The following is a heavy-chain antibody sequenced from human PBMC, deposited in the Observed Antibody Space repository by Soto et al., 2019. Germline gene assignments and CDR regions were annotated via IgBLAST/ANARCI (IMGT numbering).Heavy chain of an antibody. CDR1: RGTLDSNA. J-gene: IGHJ4*02. D-gene: IGHD3-22*01. Sequence: SAKVSCKESRGTLDSNALRWVRQAPGKGLEWMGGIIPIFGTANDAQKFQGRVTITADESTSTAYMELSSLRSEDTAVYYCARVGEPYYYDSSGYYLNRYYFDYWGQGTLVTVSS. CDR3: ARVGEPYYYDSSGYYLNRYYFDY. CDR2: IIPIFGTA. V-gene: IGHV1-69*13.